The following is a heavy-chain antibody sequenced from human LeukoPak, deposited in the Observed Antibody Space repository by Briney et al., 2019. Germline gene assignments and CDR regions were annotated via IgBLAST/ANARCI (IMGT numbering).Heavy chain of an antibody. CDR2: ISATGP. CDR3: AKERDDYYTVFDY. J-gene: IGHJ4*02. V-gene: IGHV3-23*01. Sequence: GGSLRLSCAASGFTFSSYAMSWVRQAPGKGLELVSAISATGPYYADSVKGRFTISRDNSKNTLYLQMHSLRAGDTAVYYCAKERDDYYTVFDYWGQGTLVTVSS. D-gene: IGHD3-3*01. CDR1: GFTFSSYA.